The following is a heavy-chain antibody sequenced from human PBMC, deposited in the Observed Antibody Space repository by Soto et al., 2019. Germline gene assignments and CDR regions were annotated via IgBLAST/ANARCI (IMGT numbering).Heavy chain of an antibody. CDR2: ISSSSSYI. V-gene: IGHV3-21*01. CDR3: ASGATIRFGSAFDI. Sequence: GGSLRLSCAASGFTFSSYSMNWVRQAPGRGLEWVSSISSSSSYIYYADSVKGRFTISRDNAKNSLYLQMNSLRAEDTAVYYCASGATIRFGSAFDIRGQGTMVTVSS. J-gene: IGHJ3*02. CDR1: GFTFSSYS. D-gene: IGHD1-26*01.